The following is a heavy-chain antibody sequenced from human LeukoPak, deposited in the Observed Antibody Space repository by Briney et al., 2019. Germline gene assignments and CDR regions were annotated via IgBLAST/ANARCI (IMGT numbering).Heavy chain of an antibody. D-gene: IGHD3-22*01. J-gene: IGHJ4*02. Sequence: YAQKFQGRVTMTRNTSISTAYMELSSLRSEDTAVYYCARWDSSGYHLYYFDYWGQGTLVTVSS. V-gene: IGHV1-8*01. CDR3: ARWDSSGYHLYYFDY.